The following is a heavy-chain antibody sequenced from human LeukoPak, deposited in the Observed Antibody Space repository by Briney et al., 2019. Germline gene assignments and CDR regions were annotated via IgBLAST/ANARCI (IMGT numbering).Heavy chain of an antibody. CDR3: VRGPRDRGYDYMDV. CDR2: INTGGTSI. D-gene: IGHD2-15*01. CDR1: GFTFRDYN. J-gene: IGHJ6*03. Sequence: GGSLRLSCAASGFTFRDYNMSWIRQAPGKGLEYISYINTGGTSIYYAGSVKGRFTISRDNAKNSLYLQMNNVRAEDTAVYYCVRGPRDRGYDYMDVWGKGTTVTVSS. V-gene: IGHV3-11*04.